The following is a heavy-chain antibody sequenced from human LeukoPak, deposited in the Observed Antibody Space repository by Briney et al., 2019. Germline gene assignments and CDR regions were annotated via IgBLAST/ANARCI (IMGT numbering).Heavy chain of an antibody. D-gene: IGHD6-19*01. Sequence: ASVKVSCKASGYTFTSYGISWVRQAPGQGLEWMGWISAYNGNTNYAQKLQGRVTMTTDTSTSTAYMELRSLRSDDTAVYYCASPIAVDGYREYFQHWGQGTLVTVSS. J-gene: IGHJ1*01. V-gene: IGHV1-18*01. CDR3: ASPIAVDGYREYFQH. CDR1: GYTFTSYG. CDR2: ISAYNGNT.